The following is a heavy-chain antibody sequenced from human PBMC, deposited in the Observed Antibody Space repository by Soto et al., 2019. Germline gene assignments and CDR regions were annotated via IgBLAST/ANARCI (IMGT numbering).Heavy chain of an antibody. CDR3: ARVGLPYIGPTGDNNWFAP. CDR1: GFTFSDYY. V-gene: IGHV3-11*01. J-gene: IGHJ5*02. CDR2: ISSSGSTI. Sequence: GGSLRLSCAASGFTFSDYYMSWIRQAPGKGLEWVSYISSSGSTIYYADSVKGRFTISRDNAKNSLYLQMNSLRAEDTAVYYCARVGLPYIGPTGDNNWFAPWGQGTRVTASS. D-gene: IGHD5-12*01.